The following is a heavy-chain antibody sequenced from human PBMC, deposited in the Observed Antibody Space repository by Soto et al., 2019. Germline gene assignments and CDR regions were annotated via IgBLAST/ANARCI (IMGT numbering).Heavy chain of an antibody. CDR1: GGTFSSYA. CDR3: ARAQGGSSSLDIYYYYYYGMDV. J-gene: IGHJ6*02. CDR2: IIPIFGTA. D-gene: IGHD2-15*01. V-gene: IGHV1-69*01. Sequence: QVQLVQSGAEVKKPGSSVKVSRKAPGGTFSSYAISWVRQAPGQGLEWMGGIIPIFGTAKYAQKFQGRVTMTADDSTSTGYMELSSLRSEDTAVYYCARAQGGSSSLDIYYYYYYGMDVWGQGTTVTVSS.